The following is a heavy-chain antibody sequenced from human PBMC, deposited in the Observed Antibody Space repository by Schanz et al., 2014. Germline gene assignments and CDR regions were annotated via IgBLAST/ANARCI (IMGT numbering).Heavy chain of an antibody. D-gene: IGHD6-19*01. CDR1: GGSINSNSYY. Sequence: QLQLQESGPGLVKPSETLSLICSVSGGSINSNSYYWGWIRQPPGKGLEWIGNVFYTGTTYTNPPLRGRLTWPVEPPKNQFPRKRTSGTAADTAVYFCARHGPLAGIPLDYWGRGTLVTVSS. CDR3: ARHGPLAGIPLDY. CDR2: VFYTGTT. J-gene: IGHJ4*02. V-gene: IGHV4-39*01.